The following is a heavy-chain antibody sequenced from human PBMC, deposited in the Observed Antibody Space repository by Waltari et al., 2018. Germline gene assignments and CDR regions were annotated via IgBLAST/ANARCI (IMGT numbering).Heavy chain of an antibody. CDR2: IYYSGST. Sequence: QVQLQESGPGLVKPSETLSLTCTVSGGSISSYYWSWIRQPPGRGLEWIGYIYYSGSTNYNPSLKSRVTISVDTSKNQFSLKLSSVTAADTAVYYCARINYYDFWSDESDYYYYGMDVWGQGTTVTVSS. J-gene: IGHJ6*02. CDR3: ARINYYDFWSDESDYYYYGMDV. CDR1: GGSISSYY. V-gene: IGHV4-59*01. D-gene: IGHD3-3*01.